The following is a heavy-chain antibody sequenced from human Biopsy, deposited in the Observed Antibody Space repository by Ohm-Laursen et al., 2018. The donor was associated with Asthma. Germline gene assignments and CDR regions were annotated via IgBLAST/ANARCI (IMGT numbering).Heavy chain of an antibody. Sequence: SLRLSCAASGFSFSSYGMHWVRQAPGKGLEWVAAISSDGSEKYYADFVKGRFTISRDNSKNILYLQMSSLRDEDTAVYYCARTFHFWSPYHAEHYQLWGQGTLVTVPS. CDR1: GFSFSSYG. D-gene: IGHD3-3*02. CDR3: ARTFHFWSPYHAEHYQL. CDR2: ISSDGSEK. J-gene: IGHJ1*01. V-gene: IGHV3-30*03.